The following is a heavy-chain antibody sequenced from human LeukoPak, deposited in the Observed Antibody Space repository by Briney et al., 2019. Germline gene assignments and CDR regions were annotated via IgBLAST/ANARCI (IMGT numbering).Heavy chain of an antibody. V-gene: IGHV1-69*04. CDR1: GGTFSSYA. CDR3: ARESASGYDSSGYYYPFDY. Sequence: SVKVSCKASGGTFSSYAISWVRQAPGQGLEWMGRIIPTLGIANYAQKFQGRVTITADKSTSTAYMELSSLRSEDTAVYYCARESASGYDSSGYYYPFDYWGQGTLVTVSS. J-gene: IGHJ4*02. D-gene: IGHD3-22*01. CDR2: IIPTLGIA.